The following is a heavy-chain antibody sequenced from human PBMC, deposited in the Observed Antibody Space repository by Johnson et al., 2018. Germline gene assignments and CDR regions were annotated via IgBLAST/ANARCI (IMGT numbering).Heavy chain of an antibody. V-gene: IGHV5-51*03. D-gene: IGHD1-1*01. CDR2: IYPGDSDT. CDR3: ARSLGWNDGRGAFDI. CDR1: GYSFTSYW. J-gene: IGHJ3*02. Sequence: VQLVESGAEVKKPGESLKISCKGSGYSFTSYWIGWVRQMPGKGLEWLGIIYPGDSDTRYSPSFPGKVTISADKSISTAYLQWSSLKASDTAMYFCARSLGWNDGRGAFDIWGQGTMVTVSS.